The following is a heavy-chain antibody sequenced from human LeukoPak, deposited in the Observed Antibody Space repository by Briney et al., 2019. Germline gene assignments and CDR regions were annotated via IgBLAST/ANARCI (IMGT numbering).Heavy chain of an antibody. CDR2: TYYRSKWYS. V-gene: IGHV6-1*01. CDR1: GDSVSSNSAA. CDR3: ARDVVATPYFGY. J-gene: IGHJ4*02. D-gene: IGHD5-12*01. Sequence: SQTLSLTCAISGDSVSSNSAAWNWIRQYPSSGLEWLGRTYYRSKWYSDYALSVKSRITINPDTSKNQFSLQLSSVTPEDTAVYYCARDVVATPYFGYWGRGTLVTVSS.